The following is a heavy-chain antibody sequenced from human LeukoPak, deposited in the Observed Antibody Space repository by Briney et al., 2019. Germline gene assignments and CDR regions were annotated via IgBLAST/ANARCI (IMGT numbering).Heavy chain of an antibody. CDR1: GFSFSVYW. Sequence: GGSLRLSCAASGFSFSVYWMSWVRQTPGKGLQWVANIKQDGSDKNYVDSVKGRFTISRDNTKNSLYLQMNSLRVEDTAVFYCARDQYDTWSRRGNFDSWGQGTLVIVSS. CDR3: ARDQYDTWSRRGNFDS. D-gene: IGHD3-3*01. CDR2: IKQDGSDK. J-gene: IGHJ4*02. V-gene: IGHV3-7*03.